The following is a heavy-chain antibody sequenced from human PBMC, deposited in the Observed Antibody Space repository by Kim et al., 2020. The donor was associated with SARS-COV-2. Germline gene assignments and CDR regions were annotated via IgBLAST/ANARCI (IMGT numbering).Heavy chain of an antibody. CDR1: GFTFGSYW. Sequence: GGSLRLSCAASGFTFGSYWMHWVRQAPGRGLVWVSRISSDGSTINYADSVKGRFTISRDNAKNTLYLQMNSLRVEDTAPYYCARGPLYDFWSDYFDYWGQGTLVTVSS. D-gene: IGHD3-3*01. CDR2: ISSDGSTI. V-gene: IGHV3-74*01. J-gene: IGHJ4*02. CDR3: ARGPLYDFWSDYFDY.